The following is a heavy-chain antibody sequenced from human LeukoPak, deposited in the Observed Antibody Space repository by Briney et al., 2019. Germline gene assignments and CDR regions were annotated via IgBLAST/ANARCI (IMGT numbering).Heavy chain of an antibody. CDR3: ARSDYYDSSGYYLDSPDNAFDI. V-gene: IGHV4-59*10. Sequence: PSETLSLTCAVYGGSFSSYYWSWIRQPAGKGLEWIGRIYTSGSTNYSPSLKSRVTISVDTSKNQFSLKLSSVTAADTAVYYCARSDYYDSSGYYLDSPDNAFDIWGQGTMVTVSS. D-gene: IGHD3-22*01. CDR2: IYTSGST. J-gene: IGHJ3*02. CDR1: GGSFSSYY.